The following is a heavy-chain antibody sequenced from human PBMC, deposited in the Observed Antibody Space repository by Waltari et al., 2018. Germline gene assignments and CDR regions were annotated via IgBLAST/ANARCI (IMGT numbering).Heavy chain of an antibody. CDR2: AFYWSNKWSY. V-gene: IGHV6-1*01. CDR1: GGSVSTNGAA. J-gene: IGHJ3*02. Sequence: QVQLQQSGPGLVRPSQTLSLTCAISGGSVSTNGAAWNWIRQSPSRGLEWLGRAFYWSNKWSYDYAVSVKSRIIIDADTSKNQISLQLNSVTPEDTAVYYCARGRDHAFDIWGQGTMVTVSS. CDR3: ARGRDHAFDI.